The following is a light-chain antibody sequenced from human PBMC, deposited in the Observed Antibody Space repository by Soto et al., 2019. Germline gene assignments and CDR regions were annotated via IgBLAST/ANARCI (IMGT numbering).Light chain of an antibody. V-gene: IGLV2-14*03. J-gene: IGLJ1*01. CDR2: DVS. CDR1: NSDVGGYTY. CDR3: SSYTSSSTPYV. Sequence: QSALTQPASVSESPGQSITISCTGTNSDVGGYTYVSWYQQHPGKAPKHMIYDVSNRPSGVSNRFSGSKSGNTASLTISGLQADDEADYYCSSYTSSSTPYVFGTGTKLTVL.